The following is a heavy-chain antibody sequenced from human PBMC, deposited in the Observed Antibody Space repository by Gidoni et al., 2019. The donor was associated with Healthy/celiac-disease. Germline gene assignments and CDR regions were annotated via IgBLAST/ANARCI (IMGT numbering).Heavy chain of an antibody. CDR1: GFTFSSYS. D-gene: IGHD6-13*01. V-gene: IGHV3-21*01. J-gene: IGHJ2*01. Sequence: EVQLVESGGGLVKPGGSLRLSCAASGFTFSSYSMNWVRQAPGKGLEWVSSISSSSSYIYYADSVKGRFTISRDNAKNSLYLQMNSLRAEDTAVYYCARVGAAAGTWYFDLWGRGTLVTVSS. CDR3: ARVGAAAGTWYFDL. CDR2: ISSSSSYI.